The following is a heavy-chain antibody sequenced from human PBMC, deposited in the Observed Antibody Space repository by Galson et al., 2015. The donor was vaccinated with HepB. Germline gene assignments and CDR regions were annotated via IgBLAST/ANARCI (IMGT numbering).Heavy chain of an antibody. CDR2: IGITSDT. D-gene: IGHD2-2*01. V-gene: IGHV3-13*04. CDR1: GFTFSTSD. J-gene: IGHJ4*02. Sequence: SLRLSCAASGFTFSTSDFHWVRQAAGKDLEWVSAIGITSDTHYPDSVKGRFTISRENGRRSVYLQMNGLRAGDTAIYYCASAAPGFTASHHLDHWGQGILVTVSS. CDR3: ASAAPGFTASHHLDH.